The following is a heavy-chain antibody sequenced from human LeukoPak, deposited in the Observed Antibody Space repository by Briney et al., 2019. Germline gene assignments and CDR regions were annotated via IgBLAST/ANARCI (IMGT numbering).Heavy chain of an antibody. CDR3: AREYYSSGWYNWLDP. CDR1: GFTFSTYE. J-gene: IGHJ5*02. V-gene: IGHV3-48*03. D-gene: IGHD6-19*01. Sequence: QTGGSLRLSCAASGFTFSTYEMNWVRQAPGKGLEWVSYISGSGSTIYYADSVKGRFTISRDNAKNSLYLQMNSLRAEDTAVYYCAREYYSSGWYNWLDPWGQGTLVTVSS. CDR2: ISGSGSTI.